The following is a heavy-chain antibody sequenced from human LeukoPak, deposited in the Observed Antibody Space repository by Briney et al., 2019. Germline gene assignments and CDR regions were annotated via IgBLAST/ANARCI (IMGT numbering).Heavy chain of an antibody. V-gene: IGHV3-74*01. CDR1: GFSFSSHW. CDR3: ASFGISWRSSY. CDR2: ISDDGSYT. J-gene: IGHJ4*02. Sequence: GGSLRLSCAASGFSFSSHWVPWVRQAPGKGLVWVSRISDDGSYTSNVDSVKGRFTISRDNVNNMLYLHMNSLRAEDTAVYYCASFGISWRSSYWGQGTLVTVPS. D-gene: IGHD2-21*01.